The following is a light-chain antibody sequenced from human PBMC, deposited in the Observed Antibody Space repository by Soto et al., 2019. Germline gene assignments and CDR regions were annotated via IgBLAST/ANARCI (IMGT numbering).Light chain of an antibody. CDR1: QSVSSSY. CDR2: GAS. V-gene: IGKV3-20*01. CDR3: QQYGSSPWT. Sequence: EIMMNQSPATVSVTQGERATLSCGASQSVSSSYLAWYQQKPGQAPRLLIYGASSRATGIPDRFSGSGSGTDFTLTISRLEPEDFAVYYCQQYGSSPWTFGQGTKVDIK. J-gene: IGKJ1*01.